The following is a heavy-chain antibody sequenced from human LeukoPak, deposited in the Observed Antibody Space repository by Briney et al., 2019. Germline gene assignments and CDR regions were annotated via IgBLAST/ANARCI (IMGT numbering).Heavy chain of an antibody. CDR1: RFTFSSYG. CDR2: IQYDGSNA. V-gene: IGHV3-30*02. J-gene: IGHJ4*02. D-gene: IGHD6-19*01. Sequence: GGSLRLSCAASRFTFSSYGMHWVRQAPGKGLEWVAYIQYDGSNAQYADSVKGRFSISRDSSKNILYLQMNSLRAEDTALYYCATNSGWYGVSWGQGTLVTVSS. CDR3: ATNSGWYGVS.